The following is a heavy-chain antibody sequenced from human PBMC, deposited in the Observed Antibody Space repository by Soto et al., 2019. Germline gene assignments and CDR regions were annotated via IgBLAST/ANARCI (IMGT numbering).Heavy chain of an antibody. V-gene: IGHV3-11*04. D-gene: IGHD6-19*01. J-gene: IGHJ6*02. CDR2: ISSSATTS. CDR1: GFTFSDHY. CDR3: ARDIAVAGYYYYGMDV. Sequence: GGSLRLSCAASGFTFSDHYMTWIRQAPGKGVEWVSSISSSATTSYYADSVKGRFTISRDNAKNSLYLQMNSLRAEDTAVYYCARDIAVAGYYYYGMDVWGQGTTVTVSS.